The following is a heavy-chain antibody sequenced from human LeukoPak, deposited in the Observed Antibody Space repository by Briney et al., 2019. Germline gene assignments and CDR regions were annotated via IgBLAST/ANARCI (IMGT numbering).Heavy chain of an antibody. CDR3: ARDRMIAHAFEF. J-gene: IGHJ3*01. V-gene: IGHV1-2*02. CDR2: INPNSAGT. Sequence: RGASVNVSCKAAGYTFTGYYMHWVRQAPGQGLEWKGWINPNSAGTNYAQKFQDRVTMPRDTSISTAYMELSRLRSDDTAVHYCARDRMIAHAFEFWGQGTMVTVSS. D-gene: IGHD3-22*01. CDR1: GYTFTGYY.